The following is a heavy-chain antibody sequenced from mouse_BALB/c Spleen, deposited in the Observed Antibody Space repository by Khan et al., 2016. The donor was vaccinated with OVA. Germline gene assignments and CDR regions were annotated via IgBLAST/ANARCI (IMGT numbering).Heavy chain of an antibody. CDR2: INPHIGET. CDR3: ARIYGSDFDY. V-gene: IGHV1-20*02. J-gene: IGHJ2*01. D-gene: IGHD1-1*01. CDR1: GYSFTGYF. Sequence: VQLQQSGPELVKPGASVKISCKASGYSFTGYFMNWVMQSHGKSLEWIGRINPHIGETFYNPTFKGKATLTVDESSSTVHMELRGLASEDSAVYYCARIYGSDFDYWGQGTTLTVSS.